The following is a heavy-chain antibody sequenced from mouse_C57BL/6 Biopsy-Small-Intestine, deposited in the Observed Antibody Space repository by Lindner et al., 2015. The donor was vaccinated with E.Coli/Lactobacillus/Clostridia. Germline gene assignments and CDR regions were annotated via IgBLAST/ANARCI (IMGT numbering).Heavy chain of an antibody. J-gene: IGHJ1*03. CDR2: IYPRSGNT. CDR3: VRGYDGYYGYFDV. Sequence: VQLQESGAELARPGASVKLSCKASGYIFTSYGLSWVRQRTGQGLEWIGEIYPRSGNTHYNEKFRGKATLTADKSSSTAYMELRSLTFEDSAVYFCVRGYDGYYGYFDVWGTGTTVTVSS. CDR1: GYIFTSYG. V-gene: IGHV1-81*01. D-gene: IGHD2-3*01.